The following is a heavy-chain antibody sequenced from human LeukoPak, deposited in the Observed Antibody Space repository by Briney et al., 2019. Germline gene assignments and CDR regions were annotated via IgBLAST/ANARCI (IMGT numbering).Heavy chain of an antibody. D-gene: IGHD3-10*01. V-gene: IGHV3-74*01. CDR2: INSDGSST. Sequence: GGSLRLSCAASGFTFSSYWMHWVRQAPGKGLVWVSRINSDGSSTSYADSVKGRFTISRDNAKNTLYLQMNSLRAEDTAVYYCAREFGYYGSGRGNDYWGQGTLVTVSS. CDR3: AREFGYYGSGRGNDY. CDR1: GFTFSSYW. J-gene: IGHJ4*02.